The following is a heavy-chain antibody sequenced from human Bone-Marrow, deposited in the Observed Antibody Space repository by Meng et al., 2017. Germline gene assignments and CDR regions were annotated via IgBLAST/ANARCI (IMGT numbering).Heavy chain of an antibody. D-gene: IGHD3-10*01. Sequence: PSLSKPSQILTTTCTVSGGPINSGQYYWSLIRQHPGKGLELIGFIYYTGSTQYNPSLKSRVTISVDTSKNKFSLKLSSVTAADTAVYYCARATYGSGKDFWGQGTMVTVSS. CDR2: IYYTGST. CDR3: ARATYGSGKDF. CDR1: GGPINSGQYY. J-gene: IGHJ4*02. V-gene: IGHV4-31*03.